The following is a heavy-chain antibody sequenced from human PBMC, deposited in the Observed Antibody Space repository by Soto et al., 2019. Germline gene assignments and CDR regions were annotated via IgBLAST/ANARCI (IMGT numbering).Heavy chain of an antibody. CDR1: GFTFSSYG. Sequence: LRLSCAASGFTFSSYGMHWVRQAPGKGLEWVAVISYDGSNKYYADSVKGRFTISRDNSKNTLYLQMNSLRAEDTAVYYCAKEGGKYYDFWSYFDYWGQGTLVTVSS. CDR2: ISYDGSNK. CDR3: AKEGGKYYDFWSYFDY. D-gene: IGHD3-3*01. J-gene: IGHJ4*02. V-gene: IGHV3-30*18.